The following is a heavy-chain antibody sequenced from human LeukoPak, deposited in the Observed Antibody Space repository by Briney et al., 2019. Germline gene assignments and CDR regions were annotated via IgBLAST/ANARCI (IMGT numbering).Heavy chain of an antibody. CDR1: AGSISSSSYD. Sequence: PSETLSLTCTVSAGSISSSSYDWGWIRQPPGKGLERIGSIGYSGSTYYNPSLKSRVTISVDTSKYHLSLRLSSVTAADTAVYYCARHGVGARSFDYWGQGTLVTVSS. CDR2: IGYSGST. CDR3: ARHGVGARSFDY. D-gene: IGHD3-16*01. J-gene: IGHJ4*02. V-gene: IGHV4-39*01.